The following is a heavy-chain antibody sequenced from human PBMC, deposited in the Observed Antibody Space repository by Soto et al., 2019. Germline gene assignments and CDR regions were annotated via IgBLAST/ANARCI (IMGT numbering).Heavy chain of an antibody. CDR2: ISGSGGST. CDR3: ANGGGGRYYFWSGYYRADDAFDI. D-gene: IGHD3-3*01. Sequence: GGSLRLSCAASGFTFSSYAMNWVRQAPGKGLEWVSAISGSGGSTYYADSVKGRFTISRDNSKNTLYLQMNSLRDEDTAVYYCANGGGGRYYFWSGYYRADDAFDIWGQGTMVTVAS. CDR1: GFTFSSYA. J-gene: IGHJ3*02. V-gene: IGHV3-23*01.